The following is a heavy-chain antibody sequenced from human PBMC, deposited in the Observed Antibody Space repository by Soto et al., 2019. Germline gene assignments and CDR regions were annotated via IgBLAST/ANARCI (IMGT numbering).Heavy chain of an antibody. D-gene: IGHD2-2*01. CDR2: ISGSGGST. V-gene: IGHV3-23*01. CDR3: AKDPLQVSVVPAAMPATIGQQLVVPYYYGMDV. J-gene: IGHJ6*02. Sequence: QPGGSMRLCCASSGFTVSIYAMTWALQAPRKGLEWVSAISGSGGSTYYADSVKGRFTISRDNSKNTLYLQMNSLRAEDTAVYYCAKDPLQVSVVPAAMPATIGQQLVVPYYYGMDVWGQGTTVTVSS. CDR1: GFTVSIYA.